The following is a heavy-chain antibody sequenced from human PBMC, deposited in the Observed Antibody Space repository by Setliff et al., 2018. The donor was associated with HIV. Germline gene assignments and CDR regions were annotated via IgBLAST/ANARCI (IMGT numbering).Heavy chain of an antibody. J-gene: IGHJ6*02. CDR3: VRLAYTNSPMEV. V-gene: IGHV3-49*04. D-gene: IGHD4-4*01. CDR1: GFTCGDYR. CDR2: IRKTVYGATT. Sequence: PGGSLRLSCTTSGFTCGDYRMSGVRQAPGKGLEWVGFIRKTVYGATTTCADDVKGRITISRDNAKNTLDLQMNSLRAEDTAVYYCVRLAYTNSPMEVWGQGTTVTVSS.